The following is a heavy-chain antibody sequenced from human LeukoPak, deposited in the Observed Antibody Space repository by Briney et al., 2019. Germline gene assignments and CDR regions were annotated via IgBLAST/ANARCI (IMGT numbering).Heavy chain of an antibody. Sequence: PSETLSLTCTVSGGSISSSSYYWSWIRQPPGKGLEWIGEINHSGSTNYNPSLKSRVTISVDTSKNQFSLKLSSVTAADTAVYYCARGSLATMVRGASRFDYWGQGTLVTVSS. CDR1: GGSISSSSYY. V-gene: IGHV4-39*07. CDR3: ARGSLATMVRGASRFDY. J-gene: IGHJ4*02. D-gene: IGHD3-10*01. CDR2: INHSGST.